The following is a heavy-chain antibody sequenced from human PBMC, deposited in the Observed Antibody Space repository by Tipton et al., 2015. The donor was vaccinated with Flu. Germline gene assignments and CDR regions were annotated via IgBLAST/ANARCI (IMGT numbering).Heavy chain of an antibody. Sequence: TLSLTCTVSGGSISSPNWWSWVRQSPGKGLEWIGEVYYSGRVTYNPSLKSRVTISIDNSKNLFSLNVSSVTAADTAVYYCARVSPRRVTSIVVVMLPEGYFDFWGQGISVIVSP. D-gene: IGHD3-22*01. V-gene: IGHV4-4*02. CDR3: ARVSPRRVTSIVVVMLPEGYFDF. CDR1: GGSISSPNW. J-gene: IGHJ4*02. CDR2: VYYSGRV.